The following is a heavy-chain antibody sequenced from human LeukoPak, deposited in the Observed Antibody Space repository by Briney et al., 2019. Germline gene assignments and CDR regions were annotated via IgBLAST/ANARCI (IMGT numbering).Heavy chain of an antibody. CDR3: ARGFADFVWGSYPSSY. Sequence: GGSLRLSCAASGFTFSSYSMNWVRQAPGKGLEWVSSITGSSSYIHYADSVKGRFTISRDNAKNSLYLQMNSLRAEDTAMYYCARGFADFVWGSYPSSYWGQGILVTVSS. V-gene: IGHV3-21*01. CDR1: GFTFSSYS. D-gene: IGHD3-16*02. J-gene: IGHJ4*02. CDR2: ITGSSSYI.